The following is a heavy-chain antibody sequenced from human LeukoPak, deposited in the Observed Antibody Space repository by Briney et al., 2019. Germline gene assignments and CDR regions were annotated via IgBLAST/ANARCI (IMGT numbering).Heavy chain of an antibody. CDR3: ARGMWFDTLFSAFDV. J-gene: IGHJ3*01. Sequence: PSETLSLTCSVSGDSISGRNWWTWVRQTPEKGLEWIGEIFHTGSTNYNPSVEGRVTISIDKSRNHFSLMLTSVTAADTALYYCARGMWFDTLFSAFDVWGQGTMVSVSS. D-gene: IGHD3-10*01. CDR1: GDSISGRNW. V-gene: IGHV4-4*02. CDR2: IFHTGST.